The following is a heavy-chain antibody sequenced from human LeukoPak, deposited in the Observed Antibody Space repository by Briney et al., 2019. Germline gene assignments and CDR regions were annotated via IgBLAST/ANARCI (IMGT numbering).Heavy chain of an antibody. CDR3: ARKKTAYYYDSSGFGAFDI. CDR1: GYTFTGYY. D-gene: IGHD3-22*01. J-gene: IGHJ3*02. CDR2: INPNSGGT. V-gene: IGHV1-2*02. Sequence: ASVKVSCKASGYTFTGYYMHWVRQAPGQGLEWMGWINPNSGGTNYAQKFQGRVTMTRDTSISTAYMELSRLRSDDTAVYYCARKKTAYYYDSSGFGAFDIWGQGTMVTVSS.